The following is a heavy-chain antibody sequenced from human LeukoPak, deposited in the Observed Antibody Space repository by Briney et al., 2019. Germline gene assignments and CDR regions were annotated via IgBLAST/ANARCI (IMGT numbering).Heavy chain of an antibody. CDR3: ARRSVNTAMVDFDY. CDR2: VNYSGST. Sequence: PSETLSLTCAVYGGTFRDYHWSWIRQPPGKGLEWIGEVNYSGSTIYNPSLKSRVTISVDTSKKQFSLIVKSVTVADTAVYLCARRSVNTAMVDFDYWGQGTLVTASS. D-gene: IGHD5-18*01. J-gene: IGHJ4*02. V-gene: IGHV4-34*01. CDR1: GGTFRDYH.